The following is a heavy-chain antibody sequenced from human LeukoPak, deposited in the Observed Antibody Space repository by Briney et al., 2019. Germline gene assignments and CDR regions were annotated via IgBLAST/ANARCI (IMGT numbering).Heavy chain of an antibody. Sequence: GGSLRLSCAASGFTFSSYWMSWVRQAPGKGLEWVANIKQDGSEKYYVDSVKGRFTISRDNAKNSLYLQMNSLRAEDTAVYYCERVLDRPYSSSWYGDYYYGMDVWGQGTTVTVSS. J-gene: IGHJ6*02. CDR2: IKQDGSEK. CDR1: GFTFSSYW. V-gene: IGHV3-7*01. CDR3: ERVLDRPYSSSWYGDYYYGMDV. D-gene: IGHD6-13*01.